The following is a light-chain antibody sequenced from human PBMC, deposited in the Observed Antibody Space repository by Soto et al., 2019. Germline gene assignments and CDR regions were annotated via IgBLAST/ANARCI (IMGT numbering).Light chain of an antibody. CDR1: QSVSSSY. CDR2: EAS. J-gene: IGKJ4*01. Sequence: EIVMTQSPGTLSLSPGERATLSCRASQSVSSSYLAWYQQKPGQAPRLLIYEASNRATGIPARFSGSGSGADFTLTISSLEPEDFALYYCQQHINWPPTFGGGTKVDIK. V-gene: IGKV3D-20*02. CDR3: QQHINWPPT.